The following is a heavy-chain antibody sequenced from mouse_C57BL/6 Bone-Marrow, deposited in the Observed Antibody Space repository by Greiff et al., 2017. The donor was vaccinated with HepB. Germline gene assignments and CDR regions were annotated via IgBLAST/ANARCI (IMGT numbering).Heavy chain of an antibody. D-gene: IGHD4-1*01. CDR3: ARHGGTGTGFDY. J-gene: IGHJ2*01. V-gene: IGHV2-6-1*01. CDR1: GFSLTSYG. CDR2: IWSDGST. Sequence: QVQLKESGPGLVAPSQSLSITCTVSGFSLTSYGVHWVRQPPGKGLEWLVVIWSDGSTTYNSALKSRLGISKDNSKSQVFLKMNSLQTDDTAMYYCARHGGTGTGFDYWGQGTTLTVSS.